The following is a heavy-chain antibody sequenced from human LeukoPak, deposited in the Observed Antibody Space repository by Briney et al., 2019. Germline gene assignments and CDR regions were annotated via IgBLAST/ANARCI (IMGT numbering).Heavy chain of an antibody. J-gene: IGHJ6*03. CDR1: GYTFTSYA. D-gene: IGHD3-3*01. V-gene: IGHV1-69*13. CDR3: ARGRGITIFGVVSHYYYMDV. Sequence: SVKVSCKASGYTFTSYAISWVRQAPGQGLEWMGGIIPIFGTANYAQKFQGRVTITADESTSTAYMELSSLRSEDTAVYYCARGRGITIFGVVSHYYYMDVWGKGTTVTVSS. CDR2: IIPIFGTA.